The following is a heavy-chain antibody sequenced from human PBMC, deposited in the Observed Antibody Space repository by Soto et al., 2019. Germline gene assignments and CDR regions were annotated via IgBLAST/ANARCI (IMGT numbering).Heavy chain of an antibody. CDR1: GYSFTSYA. J-gene: IGHJ4*02. CDR3: ARALLGDILTGYPQYYFDY. D-gene: IGHD3-9*01. V-gene: IGHV3-30-3*01. CDR2: ISYDGSNK. Sequence: SCKASGYSFTSYAMRWVRQAPGKGLEWVAVISYDGSNKYYADSVKGRFTISRDNSKNTLYLQMNSLRAEDTAVYYCARALLGDILTGYPQYYFDYWGQGTLVTVSS.